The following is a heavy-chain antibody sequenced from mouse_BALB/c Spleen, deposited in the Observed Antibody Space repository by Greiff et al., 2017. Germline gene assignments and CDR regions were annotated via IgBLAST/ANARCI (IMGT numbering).Heavy chain of an antibody. J-gene: IGHJ2*01. CDR2: IDPANGNT. CDR1: GFNIKDTY. V-gene: IGHV14-3*02. Sequence: EVKLQESGAELVKPGASVKLSCTASGFNIKDTYMHWVKQRPEQGLEWIGRIDPANGNTKYDPKFQGKATITADTSSNTAYLQLSSLTSEDTAVYYCAREGVGTGYFDYWGQGTTLTVSS. D-gene: IGHD4-1*01. CDR3: AREGVGTGYFDY.